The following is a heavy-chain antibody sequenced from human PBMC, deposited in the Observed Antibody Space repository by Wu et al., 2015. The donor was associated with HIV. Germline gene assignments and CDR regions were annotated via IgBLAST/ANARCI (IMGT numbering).Heavy chain of an antibody. CDR2: ISAYNGHP. CDR3: ARDGSLSALENWFDP. J-gene: IGHJ5*02. CDR1: GDTFNKFA. D-gene: IGHD1-1*01. Sequence: QVQLVQSGADMKKPGSSVRVSCKVSGDTFNKFAITWVRQAPGQGLEWMGWISAYNGHPRFARKFQDRLTMTTDTSMQTADMELRSLTSDDTAVYYCARDGSLSALENWFDPWGQGTLVTVSS. V-gene: IGHV1-18*01.